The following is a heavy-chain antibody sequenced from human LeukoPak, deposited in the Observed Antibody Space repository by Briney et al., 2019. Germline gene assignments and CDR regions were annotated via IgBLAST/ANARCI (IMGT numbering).Heavy chain of an antibody. D-gene: IGHD6-13*01. CDR2: IYSGGST. CDR3: AREPQQRGFDY. Sequence: GGSLRLSCAASGFTVSSNYMSWVRQAPGKGLEWVSVIYSGGSTYYADSVKGRFTISRDNSKNTLYLQMNSLRAEDTAVYYCAREPQQRGFDYWGQGTLVTVSS. J-gene: IGHJ4*02. V-gene: IGHV3-53*01. CDR1: GFTVSSNY.